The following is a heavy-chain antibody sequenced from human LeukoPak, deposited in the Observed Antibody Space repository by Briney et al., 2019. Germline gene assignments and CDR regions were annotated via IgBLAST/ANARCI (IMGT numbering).Heavy chain of an antibody. J-gene: IGHJ4*02. Sequence: EASVKVSCKASGGTFSSYAISWVRQAPGQGLEWMGWISAYNGNTNYAQKLQGRVTMTTDTSTSTAYMELRSLRSDDTAVYYCARDIRGITGTYYFDYWGQGTLVTVSS. V-gene: IGHV1-18*01. CDR1: GGTFSSYA. D-gene: IGHD1-20*01. CDR3: ARDIRGITGTYYFDY. CDR2: ISAYNGNT.